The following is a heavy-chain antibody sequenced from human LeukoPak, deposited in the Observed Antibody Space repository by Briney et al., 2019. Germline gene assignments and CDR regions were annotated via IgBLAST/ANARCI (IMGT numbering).Heavy chain of an antibody. Sequence: GGSLRLSCAASGFTVSSNYMSWVRQAPGKGLEWVSIIDRGGSTYYADSVKGRFTISRDNSKSTLYLQMNSLRGEDTAVYYCASRDRGYYYGMDVWGRGTTVTVSS. V-gene: IGHV3-53*01. D-gene: IGHD5-24*01. CDR3: ASRDRGYYYGMDV. CDR2: IDRGGST. J-gene: IGHJ6*02. CDR1: GFTVSSNY.